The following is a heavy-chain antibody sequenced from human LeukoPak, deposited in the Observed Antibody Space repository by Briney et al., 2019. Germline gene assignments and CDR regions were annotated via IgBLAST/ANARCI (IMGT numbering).Heavy chain of an antibody. CDR3: ARLWGDGYNLDY. V-gene: IGHV4-39*01. J-gene: IGHJ4*02. CDR1: GGSISSSNYY. D-gene: IGHD5-24*01. CDR2: IYYRGST. Sequence: SETLSLTCTVSGGSISSSNYYWGWVIQPPGKGLGWLGSIYYRGSTYYNPSLKSRITISVDTSKNQFSLRLSSVTDADTAVYYCARLWGDGYNLDYWGQGTLVTVSS.